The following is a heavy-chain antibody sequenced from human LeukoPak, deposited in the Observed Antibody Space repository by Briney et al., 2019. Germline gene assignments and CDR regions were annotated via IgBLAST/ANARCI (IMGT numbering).Heavy chain of an antibody. V-gene: IGHV3-21*01. CDR3: AISLPQLDY. J-gene: IGHJ4*02. CDR1: GLTISSYR. Sequence: GGSLRLSCAASGLTISSYRMNWFRQAPGKGLEWVSSISSSSSYIYYADSVKGRFTISRDNAKNSLYLQMNSLRAEDTAVYYCAISLPQLDYWGQGTLVTVSS. CDR2: ISSSSSYI.